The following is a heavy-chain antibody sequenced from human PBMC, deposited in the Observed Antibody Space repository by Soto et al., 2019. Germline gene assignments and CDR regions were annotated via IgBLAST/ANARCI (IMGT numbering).Heavy chain of an antibody. V-gene: IGHV3-23*01. J-gene: IGHJ4*02. CDR1: GFTFNTHA. CDR2: ISSSGAAT. D-gene: IGHD6-19*01. CDR3: ARVRTTDGHKSIAVAVLDY. Sequence: GGSLRLSCAASGFTFNTHAMGWVRQAPGKGLEWVSGISSSGAATYHADSVRGRFIISRDNSKNTLYLQMSSLRSEDTAVYYCARVRTTDGHKSIAVAVLDYWGQGTLVTVSS.